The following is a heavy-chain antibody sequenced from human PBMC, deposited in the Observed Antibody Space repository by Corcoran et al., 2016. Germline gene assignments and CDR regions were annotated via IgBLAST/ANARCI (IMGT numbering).Heavy chain of an antibody. Sequence: QVTLKESGPVLVKPTETLTLTCTVSGFSLSNARMGVSWIRQPPGKALEWLAHIFSNDEKSYSTSLKSRLTISKDTSKSQVVLTMTNMDPVDTATYYCARTASGGQWLVLPYYFDYWGQGTLVTVSS. CDR3: ARTASGGQWLVLPYYFDY. D-gene: IGHD6-19*01. CDR2: IFSNDEK. J-gene: IGHJ4*02. V-gene: IGHV2-26*01. CDR1: GFSLSNARMG.